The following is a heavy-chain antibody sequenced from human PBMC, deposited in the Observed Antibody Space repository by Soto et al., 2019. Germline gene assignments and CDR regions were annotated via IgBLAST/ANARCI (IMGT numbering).Heavy chain of an antibody. V-gene: IGHV1-69*13. CDR3: ARDRIAARPYYYYYGMDV. CDR1: GGTFSSYA. Sequence: ASVKVSCKASGGTFSSYAISWVRQAPGQGLEWMGGIIPIIGTTINAQKFQGRVTITADESTSTAYMELSSLRSEDTAVYYCARDRIAARPYYYYYGMDVWG. D-gene: IGHD6-6*01. CDR2: IIPIIGTT. J-gene: IGHJ6*02.